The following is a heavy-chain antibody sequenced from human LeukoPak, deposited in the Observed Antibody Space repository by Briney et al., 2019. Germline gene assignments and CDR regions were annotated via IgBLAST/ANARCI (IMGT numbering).Heavy chain of an antibody. Sequence: ASVKVSCKASGYTFTSYGISWVRQAPGQGLEWVGWISTYNGYTNYAQKLQGRVTMTTDTSTSTAYMELRSLRSDDMAVYYCAKDVGYSYDYYFDYWGQGTLVTVSS. J-gene: IGHJ4*02. CDR1: GYTFTSYG. V-gene: IGHV1-18*03. CDR3: AKDVGYSYDYYFDY. D-gene: IGHD5-18*01. CDR2: ISTYNGYT.